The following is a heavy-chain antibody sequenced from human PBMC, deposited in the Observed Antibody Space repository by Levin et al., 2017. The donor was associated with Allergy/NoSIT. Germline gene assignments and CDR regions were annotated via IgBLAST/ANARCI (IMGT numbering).Heavy chain of an antibody. J-gene: IGHJ4*02. V-gene: IGHV4-34*01. CDR3: ARAGGIWFGELSPLDY. Sequence: SETLSLTCAVYGGSFSGYYWSWIRQPPGKGLEWIGEINHSGSTNYNPSLKSRVTISVDTSKNQFSLKLSSVTAADTAVYYCARAGGIWFGELSPLDYWGQGTLVTVSS. CDR1: GGSFSGYY. D-gene: IGHD3-10*01. CDR2: INHSGST.